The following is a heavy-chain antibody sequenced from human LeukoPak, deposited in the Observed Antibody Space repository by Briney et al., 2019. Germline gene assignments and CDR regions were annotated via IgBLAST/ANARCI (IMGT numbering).Heavy chain of an antibody. CDR3: VRRNSWYGFDV. CDR1: GFKFDEYA. D-gene: IGHD3-10*01. V-gene: IGHV3-9*01. J-gene: IGHJ6*02. Sequence: QSGGSLRLSCAASGFKFDEYAMHWVRQVPGKGLEWVSGISWNSGSIGYADSVKGRLTISRDNAKNSLFLQMNSLRTDDTAVYYCVRRNSWYGFDVWGQGTTVTVSS. CDR2: ISWNSGSI.